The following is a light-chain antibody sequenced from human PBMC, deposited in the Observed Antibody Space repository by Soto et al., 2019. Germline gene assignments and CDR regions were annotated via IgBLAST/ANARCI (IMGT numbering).Light chain of an antibody. CDR3: SSYAGSNNFV. CDR2: EVS. J-gene: IGLJ1*01. CDR1: GSDVGGYNY. Sequence: QSALTQPPSASGSPGQSVTISCTGTGSDVGGYNYVSWYQQHPGKAPKLMIYEVSTRPSGVPDRFSGSKSGNTASLTVSGLQAEDEADYYCSSYAGSNNFVFGTGTKLTVL. V-gene: IGLV2-8*01.